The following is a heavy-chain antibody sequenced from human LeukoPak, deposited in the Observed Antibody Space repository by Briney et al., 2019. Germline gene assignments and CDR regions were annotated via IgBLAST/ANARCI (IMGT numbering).Heavy chain of an antibody. D-gene: IGHD1-26*01. CDR1: GFTFTDSA. V-gene: IGHV3-23*01. J-gene: IGHJ4*02. CDR3: AKGGSYAPLDY. Sequence: GGSLRLSCAASGFTFTDSAMTWVRQVPGKGLEWVSAISTSGGDTIYTDSVKDRFTISRDNSKNTLYLQMNSLRAEDTAIYYCAKGGSYAPLDYWGQGTLVTVSS. CDR2: ISTSGGDT.